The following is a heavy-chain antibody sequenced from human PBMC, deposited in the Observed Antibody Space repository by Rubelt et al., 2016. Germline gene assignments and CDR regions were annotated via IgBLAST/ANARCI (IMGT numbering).Heavy chain of an antibody. CDR3: ARVTTVTNDNRFDP. V-gene: IGHV5-51*01. D-gene: IGHD4-17*01. Sequence: EVQLVQSGAEVKKPGESLKISCKGSGYSFTSYWIGWVRQMPGNGLEWMGIIYPGDSDTRYSPSLQGQVSIPSDKSIRTAYVQWGWRKGSDAAMDYCARVTTVTNDNRFDPWGQGTVVTVSS. J-gene: IGHJ5*02. CDR1: GYSFTSYW. CDR2: IYPGDSDT.